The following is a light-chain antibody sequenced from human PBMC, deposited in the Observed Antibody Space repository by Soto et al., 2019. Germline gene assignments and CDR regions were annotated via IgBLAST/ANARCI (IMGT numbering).Light chain of an antibody. V-gene: IGKV3-11*01. CDR1: QSVSSY. J-gene: IGKJ2*01. Sequence: EIVLTQSPATLSLSPGERATLSCRASQSVSSYLAWYQQKPGQAPRLLIYDASNRATGIPARFSGSGSGTDFTLTISSLEHEDFAVYYFQQRSNWYTFGQGTKLEIK. CDR2: DAS. CDR3: QQRSNWYT.